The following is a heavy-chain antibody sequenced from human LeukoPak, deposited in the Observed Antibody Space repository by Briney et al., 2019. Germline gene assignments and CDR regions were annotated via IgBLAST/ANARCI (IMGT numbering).Heavy chain of an antibody. D-gene: IGHD3-10*01. Sequence: SVKVSCKVSGYTLTELSMHWVRQAPGKGLEWMGGIIPIFGTANYAQKFQGRVTITADESTSTAYMELSSLRSEDTAVYYCARASWGSGNSFDYWGQGTLVTVSS. CDR3: ARASWGSGNSFDY. CDR2: IIPIFGTA. CDR1: GYTLTELS. V-gene: IGHV1-69*13. J-gene: IGHJ4*02.